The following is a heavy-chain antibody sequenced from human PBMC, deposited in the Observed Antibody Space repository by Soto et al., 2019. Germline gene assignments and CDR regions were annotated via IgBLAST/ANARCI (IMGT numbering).Heavy chain of an antibody. D-gene: IGHD5-12*01. Sequence: QVQLGESGGGVVQPGRSLRLSCAASGFTFSSYGMHWVRQAPGKGLEWVAVISYDGSNKYYADSVKGRFTISRDNSKNTLYLQMNSLRAEDTAVYYCAKDTANSGYDGGYWGQGTLVTVSS. J-gene: IGHJ4*02. V-gene: IGHV3-30*18. CDR3: AKDTANSGYDGGY. CDR2: ISYDGSNK. CDR1: GFTFSSYG.